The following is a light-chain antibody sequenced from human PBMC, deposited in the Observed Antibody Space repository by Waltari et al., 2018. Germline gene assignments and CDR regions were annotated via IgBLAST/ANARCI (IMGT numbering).Light chain of an antibody. CDR3: QSYDTSLSVV. V-gene: IGLV1-40*01. Sequence: QSVLTQPPSVSGAPGQRVSISCTGSGSNLGAGYDVHWYQQHPGKAPKLLIYGTSTRPPGVPDRFFGSQSGTSASLAITALQAEDEAEDYCQSYDTSLSVVFGGGTKLTVL. CDR1: GSNLGAGYD. CDR2: GTS. J-gene: IGLJ2*01.